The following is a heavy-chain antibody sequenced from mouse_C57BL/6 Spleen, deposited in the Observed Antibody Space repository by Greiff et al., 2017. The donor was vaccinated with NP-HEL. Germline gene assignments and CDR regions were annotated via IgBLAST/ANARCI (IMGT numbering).Heavy chain of an antibody. V-gene: IGHV1-64*01. D-gene: IGHD2-1*01. CDR1: GYTFTSYW. CDR2: IHPNSGST. J-gene: IGHJ4*01. Sequence: VQLQQPGAELVKPGASVKLSCKASGYTFTSYWMHWVKQRPGQGLEWIGMIHPNSGSTNYNEKFKSKATLTVDKSSSTAYMQLSSLTSEDSAVYYCARFFYGNYVYAMDYWGQGTSVTVSS. CDR3: ARFFYGNYVYAMDY.